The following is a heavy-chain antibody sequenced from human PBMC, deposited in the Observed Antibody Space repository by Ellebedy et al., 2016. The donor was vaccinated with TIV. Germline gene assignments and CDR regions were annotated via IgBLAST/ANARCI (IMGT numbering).Heavy chain of an antibody. Sequence: GESLKISCAASGFTFGSFDMHWVRQAPGKGLECVAFIAFDGSNEYYTESVKGRFTISRDNSKNTLYLQMNSLRDDDTALYYCSRDHGGALFRDCDGALDIWGQGTMVTVSS. V-gene: IGHV3-30*03. CDR1: GFTFGSFD. D-gene: IGHD2-21*02. J-gene: IGHJ3*02. CDR3: SRDHGGALFRDCDGALDI. CDR2: IAFDGSNE.